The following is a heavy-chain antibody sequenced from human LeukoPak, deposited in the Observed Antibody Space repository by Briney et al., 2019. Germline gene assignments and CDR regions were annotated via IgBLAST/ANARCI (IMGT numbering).Heavy chain of an antibody. J-gene: IGHJ3*02. D-gene: IGHD2/OR15-2a*01. CDR3: AAAFDYLGQGAFDI. CDR1: GFTFSSYS. CDR2: ITGSGGNT. Sequence: GGSLRLSCAASGFTFSSYSMNWVRQAPGKGLEWVSAITGSGGNTYYADSVKGRFTISRDNSKNTLYLQMNSLRAEDTAVYYCAAAFDYLGQGAFDIWGQGTMVTVSS. V-gene: IGHV3-23*01.